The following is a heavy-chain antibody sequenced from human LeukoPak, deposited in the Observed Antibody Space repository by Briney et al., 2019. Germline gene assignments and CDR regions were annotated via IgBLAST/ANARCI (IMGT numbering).Heavy chain of an antibody. CDR2: IISSGSTI. CDR3: ARDSSGWFGEPTLYYFDY. CDR1: GFTFSSYE. J-gene: IGHJ4*02. Sequence: GSLRLSCAASGFTFSSYEMNWVRQAPGKGLEWVSYIISSGSTIYYAASVKGRFTISRDNAKNSLYLQMNSLRAEDTAVYYCARDSSGWFGEPTLYYFDYWGQGTLVTVSS. D-gene: IGHD3-10*01. V-gene: IGHV3-48*03.